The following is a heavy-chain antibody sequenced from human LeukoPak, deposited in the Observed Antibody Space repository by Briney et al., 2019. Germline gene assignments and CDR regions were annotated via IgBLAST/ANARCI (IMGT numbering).Heavy chain of an antibody. CDR1: GGSFSGYY. CDR3: ARTGPTFFVIVPPAYFDY. CDR2: INHSGST. V-gene: IGHV4-34*01. Sequence: SETLSLTCAVYGGSFSGYYWSWIRQPPGKGLEWIGEINHSGSTNYNPSLKSRVTISVDTSKNQFSLKLRSVTAADTAVYYCARTGPTFFVIVPPAYFDYWGQGILVTVSS. D-gene: IGHD2-2*01. J-gene: IGHJ4*02.